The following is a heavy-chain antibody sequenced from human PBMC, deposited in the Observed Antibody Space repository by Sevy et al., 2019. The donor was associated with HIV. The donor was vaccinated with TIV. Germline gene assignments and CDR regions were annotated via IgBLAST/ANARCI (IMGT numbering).Heavy chain of an antibody. D-gene: IGHD6-13*01. CDR2: ISSSSSYI. V-gene: IGHV3-21*01. CDR1: GFTFSSYS. J-gene: IGHJ4*02. Sequence: GGSLRLSCAASGFTFSSYSMNWVRQAPGKGLEWVSSISSSSSYIYYADSVKGRFTISRDKSKNSLYLQMNSLRAEDTAVYYCARGSPAAGIVDYWGQGTLVTVSS. CDR3: ARGSPAAGIVDY.